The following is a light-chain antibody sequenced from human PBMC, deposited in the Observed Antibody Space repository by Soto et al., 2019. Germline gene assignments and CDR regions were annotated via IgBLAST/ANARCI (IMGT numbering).Light chain of an antibody. Sequence: EVGMTQSPATLSGRPRGRATLSYRARQTVRDNLGWYQQKPGQPPRLLIYGATTRATGIPARFSGSGSGTEFTLTISSLKSEDFAVYYCQQYDNWPLTFGRGTKVDIK. CDR1: QTVRDN. CDR3: QQYDNWPLT. V-gene: IGKV3D-15*01. CDR2: GAT. J-gene: IGKJ4*01.